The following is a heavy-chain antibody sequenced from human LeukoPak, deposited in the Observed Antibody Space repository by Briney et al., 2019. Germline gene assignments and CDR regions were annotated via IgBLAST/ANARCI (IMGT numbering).Heavy chain of an antibody. CDR3: ARERYSSSPYYYYGMDV. D-gene: IGHD6-13*01. CDR2: IYYSGST. Sequence: PSETLSLTCTVSGGSISSSSYYWGWIRQPPGKGLEWIGSIYYSGSTYYNPSLKSRVTISVDTSKNQFSLKLSSVTAADTAVYYCARERYSSSPYYYYGMDVWGQGTTVTVSS. V-gene: IGHV4-39*07. CDR1: GGSISSSSYY. J-gene: IGHJ6*02.